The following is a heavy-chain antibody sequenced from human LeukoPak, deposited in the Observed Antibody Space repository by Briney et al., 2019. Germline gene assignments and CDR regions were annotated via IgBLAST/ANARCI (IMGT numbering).Heavy chain of an antibody. V-gene: IGHV1-18*01. CDR2: ISAYNGNT. Sequence: ASVKVSCKASGYAFTSYGISWVRQAPGQGLEWMGWISAYNGNTNYAPKLQGRVTMTTDTSTSTAYMELRSLRSDDTAVYYCARGRGQDYYYYMDVWGKGNTVTVSS. J-gene: IGHJ6*03. CDR3: ARGRGQDYYYYMDV. CDR1: GYAFTSYG. D-gene: IGHD3-10*01.